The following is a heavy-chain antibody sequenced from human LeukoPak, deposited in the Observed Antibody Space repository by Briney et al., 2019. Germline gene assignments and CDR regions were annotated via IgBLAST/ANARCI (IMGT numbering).Heavy chain of an antibody. V-gene: IGHV3-48*03. CDR2: ISSSGSTI. J-gene: IGHJ5*02. CDR3: ARDRRYCSSTSCSQNNWFDP. D-gene: IGHD2-2*01. CDR1: GFTFSSYE. Sequence: GGSLRLSCAASGFTFSSYEMNWVRQAPGKGLGWVSYISSSGSTIYYADSVKGRFTISRDNAKNSLYLQMNSLRAEDTAVYYCARDRRYCSSTSCSQNNWFDPWGQGTLVTVSS.